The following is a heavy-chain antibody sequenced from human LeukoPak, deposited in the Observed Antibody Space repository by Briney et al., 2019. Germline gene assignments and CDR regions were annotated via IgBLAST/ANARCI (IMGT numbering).Heavy chain of an antibody. CDR3: AKGYGVGATNYYYYYMDV. D-gene: IGHD1-26*01. V-gene: IGHV3-23*01. Sequence: GGSLRLSCAASGFTFSSYAMSWVRQAPGKGLEWVSAISGSGGSTYYADSVKGRFTISRDNSKNTLYLQMNSLRAEEPAVNVCAKGYGVGATNYYYYYMDVWGQGTTVTVSS. CDR2: ISGSGGST. J-gene: IGHJ6*03. CDR1: GFTFSSYA.